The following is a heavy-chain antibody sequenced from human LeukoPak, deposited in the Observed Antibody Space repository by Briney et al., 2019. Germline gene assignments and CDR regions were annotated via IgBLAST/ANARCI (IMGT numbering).Heavy chain of an antibody. CDR1: RFSLSDAW. Sequence: GGALRLSCAASRFSLSDAWMSWVRQAPGKRRECVGRMKPRGTTEDGAPMNDRFIVSRDDSKNTLYLQMNSLKAEDTGLYYCSQLSRGYWGQGAQVTVSS. CDR3: SQLSRGY. V-gene: IGHV3-15*01. CDR2: MKPRGTT. J-gene: IGHJ4*02. D-gene: IGHD2-15*01.